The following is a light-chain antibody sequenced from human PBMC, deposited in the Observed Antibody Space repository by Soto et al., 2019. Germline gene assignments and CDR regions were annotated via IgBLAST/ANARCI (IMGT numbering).Light chain of an antibody. V-gene: IGLV4-60*03. CDR2: LEGSGSY. CDR3: ETWDSNTRV. CDR1: SGHSSYI. Sequence: QPVLTQSSSASASLGSSVKLTCTLSSGHSSYIIAWHQQQPGKAPRYLMKLEGSGSYNKGSGVPDRFSGSSSGADRYLTISNHQSEDDADYYCETWDSNTRVFGTGTKLTVL. J-gene: IGLJ1*01.